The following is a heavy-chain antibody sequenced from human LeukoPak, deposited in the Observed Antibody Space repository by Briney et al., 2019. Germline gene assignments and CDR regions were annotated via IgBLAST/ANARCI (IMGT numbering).Heavy chain of an antibody. CDR2: IYSGGTT. CDR1: GFTFSSYG. V-gene: IGHV3-66*01. D-gene: IGHD3-10*01. J-gene: IGHJ5*02. Sequence: GGSLRLSCAASGFTFSSYGMSWVRQAPAKGLEWVSVIYSGGTTYYADSVKARFTISRDNSKNTLYLQMNSLRAEDTAVYYCARGPYYGSGSNWLDPWGQGTLVTVSS. CDR3: ARGPYYGSGSNWLDP.